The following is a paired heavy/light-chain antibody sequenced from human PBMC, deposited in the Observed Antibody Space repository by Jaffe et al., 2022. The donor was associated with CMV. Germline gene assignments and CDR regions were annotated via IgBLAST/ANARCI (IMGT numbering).Heavy chain of an antibody. CDR1: GGSFSGYY. J-gene: IGHJ4*02. D-gene: IGHD2-15*01. CDR3: ARGGAWGHCSGGSCYWVY. Sequence: QVQLQQWGAGLLKPSETLSLTCAVYGGSFSGYYWSWIRQPPGKGLEWIGEINHSGSTNYNPSLKSRVTISVDTSKNQFSLKLSSVTAADTAVYYCARGGAWGHCSGGSCYWVYWGQGTLVTVSS. CDR2: INHSGST. V-gene: IGHV4-34*01.
Light chain of an antibody. CDR3: QQRSTRRFT. CDR2: DAS. Sequence: EIVLTQSPATLSLSPGERATLSCRASQSVSSYLAWYQQKPGQAPRLLIYDASNRATGIPARFSGSGSGTDFTLTISSLEPEDFAVYYCQQRSTRRFTFGQGTRLEIK. V-gene: IGKV3-11*01. J-gene: IGKJ5*01. CDR1: QSVSSY.